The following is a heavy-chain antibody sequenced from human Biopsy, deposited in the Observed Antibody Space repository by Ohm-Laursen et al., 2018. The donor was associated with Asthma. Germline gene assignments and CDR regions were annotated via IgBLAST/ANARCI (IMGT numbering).Heavy chain of an antibody. V-gene: IGHV4-39*01. CDR3: ARHDHRWDTYADF. CDR2: MYYGETT. D-gene: IGHD2-2*01. Sequence: PSETLSLTCTVSGASITSSAYYWGWIRQPPGKGLEWIGSMYYGETTYYTPSLKSRVTLSVDTPKNQFSLSLGSVTAADTAVYYCARHDHRWDTYADFWGQGTLVTVSS. J-gene: IGHJ4*02. CDR1: GASITSSAYY.